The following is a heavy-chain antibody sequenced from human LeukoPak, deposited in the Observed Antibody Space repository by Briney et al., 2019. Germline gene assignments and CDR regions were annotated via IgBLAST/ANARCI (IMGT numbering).Heavy chain of an antibody. Sequence: GGSLSCYGAASSFTFSSYDMSRHRPAPGQELEWVSAISATGVKTYYADSGKGRLTLPRNNSKNTPYLQMTSLRAEHTAVYYCAKDYYDSRGYPGDIADWGQATLVTLSS. J-gene: IGHJ4*02. V-gene: IGHV3-23*01. CDR2: ISATGVKT. CDR1: SFTFSSYD. D-gene: IGHD3-22*01. CDR3: AKDYYDSRGYPGDIAD.